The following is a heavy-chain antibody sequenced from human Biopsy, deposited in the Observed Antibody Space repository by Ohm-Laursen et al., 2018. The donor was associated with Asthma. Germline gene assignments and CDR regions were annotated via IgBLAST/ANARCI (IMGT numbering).Heavy chain of an antibody. Sequence: SLRLSCAASGFTVSTNGMSWVRQPPGKGLEWVSVIYSGGTSHTADSVRGRFTISRDYSKNTLYLQMHSLRAEDTVVYYRARTFHFWSPYHAEHYQLWGQGTLVTVSS. CDR2: IYSGGTS. CDR3: ARTFHFWSPYHAEHYQL. CDR1: GFTVSTNG. J-gene: IGHJ1*01. V-gene: IGHV3-53*01. D-gene: IGHD3-3*01.